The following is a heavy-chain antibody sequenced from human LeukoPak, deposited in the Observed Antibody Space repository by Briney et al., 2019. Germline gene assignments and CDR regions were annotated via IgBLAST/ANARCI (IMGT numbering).Heavy chain of an antibody. CDR1: GFTVSSNY. CDR2: ISGSGGSA. J-gene: IGHJ4*02. Sequence: GGSLRLSCAASGFTVSSNYMSWVRQAPGKGLEWVSAISGSGGSAYYADSVKGRFTISRDNSKNTLYLQMNSLRAEDTAVYYCAKPARQWPPSDYWGQGTLVTVSS. D-gene: IGHD6-19*01. CDR3: AKPARQWPPSDY. V-gene: IGHV3-23*01.